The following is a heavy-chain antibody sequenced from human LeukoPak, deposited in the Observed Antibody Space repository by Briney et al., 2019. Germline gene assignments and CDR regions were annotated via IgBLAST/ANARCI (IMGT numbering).Heavy chain of an antibody. D-gene: IGHD3-9*01. Sequence: GGSLRLSCAASGFTFSSYSMTWVRQAPGKGLEWVSGIGASGGSTYYADSVKGRFTISRDNSKNTLYLQMNSLRTEDTAVYYCAKAEGYDILTGLDYWGQGTLVTVSS. CDR1: GFTFSSYS. CDR3: AKAEGYDILTGLDY. V-gene: IGHV3-23*01. CDR2: IGASGGST. J-gene: IGHJ4*02.